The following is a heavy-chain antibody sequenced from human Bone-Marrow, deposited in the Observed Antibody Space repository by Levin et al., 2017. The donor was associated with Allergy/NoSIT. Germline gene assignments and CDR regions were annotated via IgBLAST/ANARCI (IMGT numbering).Heavy chain of an antibody. V-gene: IGHV3-7*01. CDR1: GFTFSNYW. CDR3: ARCRDGGYCNGGSGY. Sequence: PGGSLRLSCAASGFTFSNYWMSWVRQAPGKGLEWVANIKQDGSETYYVDSVKGRFTISRDNAKNSLYLQMNSLRAEDTAVYYCARCRDGGYCNGGSGYWGQGTLVTVSS. CDR2: IKQDGSET. D-gene: IGHD2-15*01. J-gene: IGHJ4*02.